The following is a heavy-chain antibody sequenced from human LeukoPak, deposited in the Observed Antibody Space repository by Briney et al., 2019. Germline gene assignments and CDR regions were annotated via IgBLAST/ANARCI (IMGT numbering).Heavy chain of an antibody. CDR3: AKCISGSYPNKPYDY. D-gene: IGHD1-26*01. J-gene: IGHJ4*02. CDR1: GFTFSSFA. Sequence: PGGSLILSCAASGFTFSSFAMSWVRQTPGKGLEWVSGISASGGSTYYADSVKGRFTISRDNSQNTLYLQMNSLRAEDTAVYYCAKCISGSYPNKPYDYWGQGALVTVSS. V-gene: IGHV3-23*01. CDR2: ISASGGST.